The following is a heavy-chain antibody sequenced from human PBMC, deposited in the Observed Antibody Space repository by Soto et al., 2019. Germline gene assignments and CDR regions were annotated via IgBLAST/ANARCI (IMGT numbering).Heavy chain of an antibody. V-gene: IGHV3-21*01. D-gene: IGHD2-15*01. CDR3: AREFLLLHSFDY. Sequence: GGSLRLSCAASGFTFSSYSMNWVRQAPGKGLEWVSSISSSSSYIYYADSVKGRFTISRDNAKNSLYLQMNSLRAEDTAVYYCAREFLLLHSFDYWGQGTLVTVSS. J-gene: IGHJ4*02. CDR1: GFTFSSYS. CDR2: ISSSSSYI.